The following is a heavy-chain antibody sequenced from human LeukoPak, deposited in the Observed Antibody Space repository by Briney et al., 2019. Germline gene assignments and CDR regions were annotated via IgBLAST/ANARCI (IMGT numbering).Heavy chain of an antibody. D-gene: IGHD3-10*01. Sequence: PGGSLRLSCAASGFTFSSYAMSWVRQAPGKGLEWVSAVSGSGGSTYYADSVKGRFTISRDDSKNTLYLQMNSLRAEDTAVYYCASHYYGSGSYEDGTDFFDSWSQGTMVTVSS. J-gene: IGHJ3*02. CDR3: ASHYYGSGSYEDGTDFFDS. V-gene: IGHV3-23*01. CDR2: VSGSGGST. CDR1: GFTFSSYA.